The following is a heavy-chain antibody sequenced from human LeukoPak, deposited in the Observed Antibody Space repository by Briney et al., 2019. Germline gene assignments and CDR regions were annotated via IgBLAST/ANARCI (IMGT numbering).Heavy chain of an antibody. Sequence: GGSLRLSCAALGFTFGSYWMSWVRQAPGKGLEWVSAIGGSGGKTHYAESVRGRFTISRDNSKNTLSLQMTSLRAEDTAIYYCARDGYNNYWYIDFWGQGTLVTVSS. CDR2: IGGSGGKT. V-gene: IGHV3-23*01. D-gene: IGHD5-12*01. CDR3: ARDGYNNYWYIDF. CDR1: GFTFGSYW. J-gene: IGHJ4*02.